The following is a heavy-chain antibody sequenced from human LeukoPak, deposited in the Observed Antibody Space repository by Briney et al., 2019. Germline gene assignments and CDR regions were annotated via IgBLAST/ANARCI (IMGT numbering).Heavy chain of an antibody. V-gene: IGHV5-51*03. CDR1: GYSFSTYW. CDR3: ARRGGYNMGAFDI. D-gene: IGHD5-24*01. CDR2: MYPGDSDT. J-gene: IGHJ3*02. Sequence: GESLKISCRGSGYSFSTYWVGWVRQMPGKGLEWMGIMYPGDSDTRYSPSFQGQFTISADKSISTAYLQWSSLKASDTAMYYCARRGGYNMGAFDIWGHGTMVTVSS.